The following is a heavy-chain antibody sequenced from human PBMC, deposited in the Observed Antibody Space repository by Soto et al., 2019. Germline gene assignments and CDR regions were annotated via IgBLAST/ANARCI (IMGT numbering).Heavy chain of an antibody. CDR1: GFTFSSYA. CDR3: ARRGSGSYYDY. V-gene: IGHV3-23*01. CDR2: ISGSGGST. D-gene: IGHD1-26*01. Sequence: EVQLLESGGGLVQPGGSLRLSCAASGFTFSSYAMWWVRQAPVKGLEWVSAISGSGGSTYYADSVKGRFTISRDNSKNTLCLQMNSLRAEDTAVYYGARRGSGSYYDYWGQGTLVTVSS. J-gene: IGHJ4*02.